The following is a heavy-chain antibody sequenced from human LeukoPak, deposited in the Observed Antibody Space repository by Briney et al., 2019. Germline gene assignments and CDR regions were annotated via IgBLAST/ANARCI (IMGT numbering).Heavy chain of an antibody. V-gene: IGHV3-74*01. Sequence: PGGSLRLSCAASGFILSSYWMHWVRQDPGKGLVWVSRISSDGSTTSYAEFVKGRFTISRDDDKNTLFLQMNSLRAEDTAVYYCVRDAVATAFDYWGQGTLVTVSS. CDR3: VRDAVATAFDY. J-gene: IGHJ4*02. D-gene: IGHD5-12*01. CDR2: ISSDGSTT. CDR1: GFILSSYW.